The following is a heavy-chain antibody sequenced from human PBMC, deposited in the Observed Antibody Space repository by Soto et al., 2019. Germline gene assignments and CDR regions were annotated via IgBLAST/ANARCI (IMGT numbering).Heavy chain of an antibody. CDR2: IIPIFGTA. J-gene: IGHJ3*02. CDR1: GGTFSSYA. D-gene: IGHD2-2*03. CDR3: ASAWISPMSFDI. V-gene: IGHV1-69*13. Sequence: SVKVSCKASGGTFSSYAISWVRQAPGQGLEWMGGIIPIFGTANYAQKFQGRVTITADESTSTAYTELSSLRSEDTAVYYCASAWISPMSFDIWGQGTMVTVSS.